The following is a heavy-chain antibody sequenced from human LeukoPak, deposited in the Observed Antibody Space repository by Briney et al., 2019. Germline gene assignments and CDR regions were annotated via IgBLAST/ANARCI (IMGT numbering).Heavy chain of an antibody. Sequence: SVKVSCKASGVIFSSYAITWVRRAPGQGLEWMGGIIPMFGTPNYAQKFQGRVTITADESTNTAYMELSSLTYEDTAMYYCARDGDTAMVSFYDIWGQGTKVTVSS. CDR1: GVIFSSYA. V-gene: IGHV1-69*13. D-gene: IGHD5-18*01. J-gene: IGHJ3*02. CDR2: IIPMFGTP. CDR3: ARDGDTAMVSFYDI.